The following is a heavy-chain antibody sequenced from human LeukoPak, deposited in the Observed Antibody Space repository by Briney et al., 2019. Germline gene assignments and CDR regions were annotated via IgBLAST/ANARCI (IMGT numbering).Heavy chain of an antibody. D-gene: IGHD5-18*01. Sequence: EASVTVSCKASGYTFTSYDINWVRQAPGQGLEWMGWMNPDSGNTGYAQKFQGRVTITRNTSISTAYMELSSLRSEDTAVYYCAREGGYSYGFDYWGQGTLVTVSS. V-gene: IGHV1-8*03. CDR2: MNPDSGNT. CDR1: GYTFTSYD. CDR3: AREGGYSYGFDY. J-gene: IGHJ4*02.